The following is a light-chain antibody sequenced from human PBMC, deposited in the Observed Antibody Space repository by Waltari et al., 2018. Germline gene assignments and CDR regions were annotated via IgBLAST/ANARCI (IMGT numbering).Light chain of an antibody. CDR3: YSTDSSAYV. V-gene: IGLV3-10*01. Sequence: SYELTQPPSVSVSPGQTARITCSGDALPNKYAYWYQQRSGQAPVLVIYEDTKRPSGIPKGFSGSISGTLATLTISGAQVDDEADYYCYSTDSSAYVFGTGTKVTVL. J-gene: IGLJ1*01. CDR1: ALPNKY. CDR2: EDT.